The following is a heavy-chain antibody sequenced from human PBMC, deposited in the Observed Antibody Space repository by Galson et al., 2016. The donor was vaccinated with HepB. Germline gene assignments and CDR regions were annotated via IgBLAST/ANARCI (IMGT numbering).Heavy chain of an antibody. D-gene: IGHD6-19*01. CDR3: ASPKYSSASGWAY. J-gene: IGHJ4*02. CDR1: GLIFSRYW. V-gene: IGHV3-74*01. Sequence: SLRLSCAASGLIFSRYWMHWVRQVPGKGLMWVSRINPDGSITSHADSVNGRFSISRDNAKSTVYLQMKSLRVEDTAVYYCASPKYSSASGWAYWGQGTLVTVSA. CDR2: INPDGSIT.